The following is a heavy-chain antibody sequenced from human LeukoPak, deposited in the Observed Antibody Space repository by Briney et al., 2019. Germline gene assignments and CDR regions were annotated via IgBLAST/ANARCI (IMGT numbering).Heavy chain of an antibody. J-gene: IGHJ4*02. Sequence: SQTLSLACAVSGGSISSGGYSWSWIRQPPGKGLEWTGYIYHSGSTYYNPSLKSRVTISVDRSKNQFSLKLSSVTAADTAVYYCASHYYGSGSLLRDYWGQGTLVTVSS. CDR3: ASHYYGSGSLLRDY. CDR1: GGSISSGGYS. V-gene: IGHV4-30-2*01. CDR2: IYHSGST. D-gene: IGHD3-10*01.